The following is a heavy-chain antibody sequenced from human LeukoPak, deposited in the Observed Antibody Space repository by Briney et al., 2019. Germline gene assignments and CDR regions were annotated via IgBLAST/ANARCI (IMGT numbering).Heavy chain of an antibody. Sequence: SETLSLTCAVYGGSFSGYYWSWIRQPPGKGLEWIGEINHSGSTYYNPSLRSRVTISVDTSKNQFSLKLSSVTAADTAVYYCASRTYYYDSSGYYWNYFDYWGQGTLVTVSS. D-gene: IGHD3-22*01. CDR1: GGSFSGYY. V-gene: IGHV4-34*01. CDR2: INHSGST. J-gene: IGHJ4*02. CDR3: ASRTYYYDSSGYYWNYFDY.